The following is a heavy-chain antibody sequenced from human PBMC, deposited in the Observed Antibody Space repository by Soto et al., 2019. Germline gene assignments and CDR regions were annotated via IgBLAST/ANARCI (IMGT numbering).Heavy chain of an antibody. CDR3: ARGPSCRGTSCPNMLDP. D-gene: IGHD2-15*01. CDR2: VSPNGGAT. Sequence: QVQLVQSGAEVKSPGTSVRVSCTASGNTFTNFDVHWVRQATAQGLEWVGWVSPNGGATGYAQKFQGRVTMTTNSSVGTVFMELTRLTSKDTGVYYCARGPSCRGTSCPNMLDPWGQGTLVTVYS. V-gene: IGHV1-8*01. J-gene: IGHJ5*02. CDR1: GNTFTNFD.